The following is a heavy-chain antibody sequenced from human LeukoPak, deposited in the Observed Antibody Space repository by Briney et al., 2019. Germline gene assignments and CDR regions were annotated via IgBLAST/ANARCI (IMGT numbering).Heavy chain of an antibody. D-gene: IGHD2-15*01. V-gene: IGHV3-21*01. CDR2: ITRSSIYI. Sequence: PGGSLRLSCAASGFTFSSYSMKWVRQAPGKGLEWVSSITRSSIYIYYADSVKGRFTISRDNAKNSLYLQMNSLRAEDTAVYYCARSAARLPLGYCSGGSCYYYYYYMDVWGKGTTVTVSS. CDR1: GFTFSSYS. CDR3: ARSAARLPLGYCSGGSCYYYYYYMDV. J-gene: IGHJ6*03.